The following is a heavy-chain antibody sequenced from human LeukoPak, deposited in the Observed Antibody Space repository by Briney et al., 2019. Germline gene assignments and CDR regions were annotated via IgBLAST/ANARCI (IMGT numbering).Heavy chain of an antibody. D-gene: IGHD3-22*01. CDR3: ARTGYDSSGYATEFDY. J-gene: IGHJ4*02. Sequence: GRSLRLSCAASGFTFSSYGMHWVRQAPGKGLEGVAVIWYDGSNKYYADSVKGRFTISRDNSKNTLYLQMNSLRAEDTAVYYCARTGYDSSGYATEFDYWGQGTLVTVSS. V-gene: IGHV3-33*01. CDR1: GFTFSSYG. CDR2: IWYDGSNK.